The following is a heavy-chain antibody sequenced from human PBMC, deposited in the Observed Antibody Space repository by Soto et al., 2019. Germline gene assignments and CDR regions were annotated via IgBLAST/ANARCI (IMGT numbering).Heavy chain of an antibody. D-gene: IGHD1-26*01. CDR3: ARRGSGSYYDY. CDR2: ISGSGGST. V-gene: IGHV3-23*01. J-gene: IGHJ4*02. Sequence: EVQLLESGGGLVQPGGSLRLSCAASGFTFSSYAMRWVRQAPVKGLEWVSAISGSGGSTYYADSVKGRFTISRDNSQNPLDLQMNSLRGEETAVYYCARRGSGSYYDYWGQGTLVTVSS. CDR1: GFTFSSYA.